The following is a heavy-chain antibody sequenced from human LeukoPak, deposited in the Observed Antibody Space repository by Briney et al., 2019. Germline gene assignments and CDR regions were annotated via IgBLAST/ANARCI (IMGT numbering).Heavy chain of an antibody. V-gene: IGHV4-59*01. D-gene: IGHD1-26*01. CDR2: IYYSGST. Sequence: SETLSLTCAVSGGSISGYFWSWIRQPPGNGLEWIGYIYYSGSTNYNPSLKSRVTISVDTSKNQFSLKLSSVTAADTAVYYCARXVKWALGEMDVWGQGTTVTVSS. CDR1: GGSISGYF. J-gene: IGHJ6*02. CDR3: ARXVKWALGEMDV.